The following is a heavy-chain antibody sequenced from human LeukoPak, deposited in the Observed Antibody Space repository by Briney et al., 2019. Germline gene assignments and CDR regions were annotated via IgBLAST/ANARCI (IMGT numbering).Heavy chain of an antibody. CDR2: INPNSGGT. V-gene: IGHV1-2*02. Sequence: ASVKVSCKASGYTFTGYYMHWVRQAPGQGLEWMGWINPNSGGTNYAQKFQGRVTMTRDTSISTAYMELSRPRSDDTAVYYCARDGGLTVEEVIPAAILPFDYWGQGTLVTVSS. CDR3: ARDGGLTVEEVIPAAILPFDY. J-gene: IGHJ4*02. CDR1: GYTFTGYY. D-gene: IGHD2-2*02.